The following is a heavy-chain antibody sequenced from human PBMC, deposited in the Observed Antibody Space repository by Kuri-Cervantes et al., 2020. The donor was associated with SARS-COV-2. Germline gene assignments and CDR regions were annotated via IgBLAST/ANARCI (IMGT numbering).Heavy chain of an antibody. Sequence: SEALSVTFAVHGGSFSGYYWSWGRPPPGKGVGGVGDINHSGSTNYIPSVKSRFTISVDTSKNQFSLQLNSLTAADTAVYYCARVLRYYDSSGYLGSFDPWGQGTLVTVSS. J-gene: IGHJ5*02. D-gene: IGHD3-22*01. CDR1: GGSFSGYY. V-gene: IGHV4-34*01. CDR3: ARVLRYYDSSGYLGSFDP. CDR2: INHSGST.